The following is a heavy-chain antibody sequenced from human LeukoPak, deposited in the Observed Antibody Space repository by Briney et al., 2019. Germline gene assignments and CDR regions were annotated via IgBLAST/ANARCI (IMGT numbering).Heavy chain of an antibody. CDR2: INPSAGYT. CDR3: ARDLYGDYFFDY. J-gene: IGHJ4*02. Sequence: ASVMVSCKASGYAFTICHLHWERHPHAPGHEPMGIINPSAGYTTYAQKFQGRVTMTSDTSTSTVYMELSSLRSDDTAGYFCARDLYGDYFFDYWGQGTLVTVSS. V-gene: IGHV1-46*01. D-gene: IGHD4-17*01. CDR1: GYAFTICH.